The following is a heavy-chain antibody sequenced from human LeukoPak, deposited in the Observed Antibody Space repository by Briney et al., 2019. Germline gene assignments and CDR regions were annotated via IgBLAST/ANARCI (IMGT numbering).Heavy chain of an antibody. CDR2: IYDSGTT. CDR3: ARDRTGYFFDH. V-gene: IGHV4-31*03. Sequence: SETLSLTCTVSGASISSGAYYWSWIRQHPGKGLEWIGYIYDSGTTYYNPSLKSRVTISLHTSESQFSLKLSSVTAADTAVYFCARDRTGYFFDHWGQGTLVTVSS. J-gene: IGHJ4*02. CDR1: GASISSGAYY.